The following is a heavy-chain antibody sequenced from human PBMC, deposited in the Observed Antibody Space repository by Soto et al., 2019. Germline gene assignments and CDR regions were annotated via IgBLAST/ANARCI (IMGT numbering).Heavy chain of an antibody. CDR1: GFTFSSYA. J-gene: IGHJ4*02. D-gene: IGHD3-9*01. V-gene: IGHV3-30-3*01. CDR2: ISYDGSNK. CDR3: AREAWLSASYFDY. Sequence: QVQLVESGGGVVQPGRSLRLSCAASGFTFSSYAMHWVRQAPGKGLEWVAVISYDGSNKYYADSVKGRFTISRDNSKNTLYLQMNSLRAEDTAVYYCAREAWLSASYFDYWGQGTLVTVSS.